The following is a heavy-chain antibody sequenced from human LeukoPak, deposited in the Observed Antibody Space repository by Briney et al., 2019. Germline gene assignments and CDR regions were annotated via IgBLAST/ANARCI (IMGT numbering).Heavy chain of an antibody. V-gene: IGHV4-39*01. Sequence: SETLPLTCTVSGGSISSTSYYWGWIRQAPGKGLKWLASIYYSGATYYNPSLKSRLTVSGDTSNNRFSLELTSVTAADTAVYYCARQGLQQLLPGSNFWGQGTLVTVSS. J-gene: IGHJ4*02. CDR1: GGSISSTSYY. CDR3: ARQGLQQLLPGSNF. D-gene: IGHD6-13*01. CDR2: IYYSGAT.